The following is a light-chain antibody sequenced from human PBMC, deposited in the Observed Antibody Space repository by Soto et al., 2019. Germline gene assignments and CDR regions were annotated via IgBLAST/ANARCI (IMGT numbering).Light chain of an antibody. Sequence: QSALTQPASVSGSPGQSITISCTGTSSDVGGYNYVSWYQQHPGKAPKLMIYDISNRPSGFSNRFSGSKSGNTASLTISGLQAEDEADYYCSSYTSSSTLVFGEGTKVTVL. V-gene: IGLV2-14*01. CDR1: SSDVGGYNY. CDR3: SSYTSSSTLV. J-gene: IGLJ2*01. CDR2: DIS.